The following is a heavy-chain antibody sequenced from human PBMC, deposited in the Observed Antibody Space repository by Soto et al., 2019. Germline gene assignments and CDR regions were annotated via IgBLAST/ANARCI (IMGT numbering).Heavy chain of an antibody. V-gene: IGHV3-30*18. D-gene: IGHD1-7*01. CDR1: RFNSDNYV. CDR3: AKDRVGGTFYTPLAF. J-gene: IGHJ4*02. CDR2: ITYDGSFQ. Sequence: PGGSLRLSCQASRFNSDNYVMHGGRQPPGKGLEWVAVITYDGSFQYYADSVKGRFTISRDNSKNTLSLHLNTLKPEDTAVYHCAKDRVGGTFYTPLAFWGQGTLVTVSS.